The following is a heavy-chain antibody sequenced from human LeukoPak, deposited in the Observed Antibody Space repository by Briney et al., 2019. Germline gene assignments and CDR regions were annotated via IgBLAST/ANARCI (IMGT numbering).Heavy chain of an antibody. CDR1: GGSISSGGYY. V-gene: IGHV4-30-2*01. D-gene: IGHD3-22*01. CDR3: AREEVVRGYYFDY. CDR2: IYHSGST. J-gene: IGHJ4*02. Sequence: SETLSLTCTVSGGSISSGGYYWSWIRQPPGKGLEWIGYIYHSGSTYYNPSLKSRVTISVDRSKNQFSLKLSSVTAADTAVYYCAREEVVRGYYFDYWGQGTLVTVSP.